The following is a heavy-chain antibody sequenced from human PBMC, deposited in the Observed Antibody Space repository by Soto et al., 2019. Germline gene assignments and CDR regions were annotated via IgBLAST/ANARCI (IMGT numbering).Heavy chain of an antibody. V-gene: IGHV3-48*03. J-gene: IGHJ4*02. CDR3: ARVSGSPILHYFDY. CDR1: GFTFSSYE. CDR2: ISSSGSTI. D-gene: IGHD1-26*01. Sequence: EGSLRLSCAASGFTFSSYEMNWVRQAPGKGLEWVSYISSSGSTIYYADSVKGRFTISRDNAKNSLYLQMNSLRAEDTAVYYWARVSGSPILHYFDYCGQGTLVTVS.